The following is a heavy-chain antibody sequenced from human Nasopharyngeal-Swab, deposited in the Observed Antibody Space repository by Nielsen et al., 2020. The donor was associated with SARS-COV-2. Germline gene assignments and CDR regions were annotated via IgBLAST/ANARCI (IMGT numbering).Heavy chain of an antibody. V-gene: IGHV3-23*01. CDR3: AKVASGGMDV. J-gene: IGHJ6*02. CDR2: ISGSGGST. Sequence: GESLKISCAASGFTFSSYAMSRVRQAPGKGLEWVSAISGSGGSTYYADSVKGRFTISRDNSKNTLYLQMNSLRAEDTAVYYCAKVASGGMDVWGQGTTVTVSS. CDR1: GFTFSSYA.